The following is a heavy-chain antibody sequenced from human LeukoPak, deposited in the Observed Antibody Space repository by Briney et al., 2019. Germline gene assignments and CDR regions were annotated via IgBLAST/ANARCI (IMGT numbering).Heavy chain of an antibody. J-gene: IGHJ4*02. CDR3: ARNERYGDTRLYHFDY. CDR2: IIPIFGTS. CDR1: GGTFSSYV. Sequence: ASVTVSCKASGGTFSSYVISWVRQAPGQGLEWMGGIIPIFGTSKYAQKFQGRVTITADESTSTAYMELSSLRSEDTAVYYCARNERYGDTRLYHFDYWGQGTLVTVSS. D-gene: IGHD4-17*01. V-gene: IGHV1-69*13.